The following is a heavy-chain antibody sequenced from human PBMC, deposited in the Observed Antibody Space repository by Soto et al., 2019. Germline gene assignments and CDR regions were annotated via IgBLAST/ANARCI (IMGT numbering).Heavy chain of an antibody. CDR2: IVPIYRTA. V-gene: IGHV1-69*01. D-gene: IGHD6-13*01. CDR3: VRDSGAKLSSS. CDR1: GGTFSSYR. J-gene: IGHJ4*02. Sequence: QVQLVQSGAEVKKPGSSVKVSCKASGGTFSSYRINWVRQAPGQGLEWGGGIVPIYRTADYAQKFQGRVTITADESARTSYMEPRSLKSQDTAVYYCVRDSGAKLSSSWGQGTLVTVSS.